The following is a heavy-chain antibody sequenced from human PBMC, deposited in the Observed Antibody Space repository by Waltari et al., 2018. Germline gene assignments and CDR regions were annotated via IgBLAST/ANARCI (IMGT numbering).Heavy chain of an antibody. CDR1: GFSFSSWY. D-gene: IGHD6-19*01. J-gene: IGHJ4*02. V-gene: IGHV3-7*01. CDR3: ARAPKRTSSEVDY. Sequence: DVLLVESGGDLVQPGGSLRLSCAASGFSFSSWYMGWFRQAPGKGLEWVANMNQDGSEKNYVDSVKSRFTISRDNAKNSLSLQMNSLRVEDTAVYYCARAPKRTSSEVDYWGQGTLVTVSS. CDR2: MNQDGSEK.